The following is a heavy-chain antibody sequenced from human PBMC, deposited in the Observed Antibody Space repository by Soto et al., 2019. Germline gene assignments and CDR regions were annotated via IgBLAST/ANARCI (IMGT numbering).Heavy chain of an antibody. V-gene: IGHV4-59*01. Sequence: SETLSLTCTVSGGSISSYYWSWIRQPPGKGLEWIGYIYYSGSTNYNPSLKSRVTISVDTSKNQFSLKLSSVTAADTAVYYCARDSRGSSGWHVLDYWGQGTLVTVSS. CDR3: ARDSRGSSGWHVLDY. CDR1: GGSISSYY. J-gene: IGHJ4*02. CDR2: IYYSGST. D-gene: IGHD6-19*01.